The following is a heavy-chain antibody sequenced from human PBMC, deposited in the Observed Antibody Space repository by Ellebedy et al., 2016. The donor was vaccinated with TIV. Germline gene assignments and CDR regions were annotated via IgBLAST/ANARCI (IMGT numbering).Heavy chain of an antibody. J-gene: IGHJ4*02. Sequence: GESLKISCAASGFTFSNYGMHWVRQAPGKGLEWVALIWYDGSSKFHEDSVKGRFTIPRDNSKKTVYLQMNSLRAEDTAVYYCARDVDPSGYPMGYLDYWGQGTLVTVSS. D-gene: IGHD5-12*01. CDR2: IWYDGSSK. CDR3: ARDVDPSGYPMGYLDY. CDR1: GFTFSNYG. V-gene: IGHV3-33*01.